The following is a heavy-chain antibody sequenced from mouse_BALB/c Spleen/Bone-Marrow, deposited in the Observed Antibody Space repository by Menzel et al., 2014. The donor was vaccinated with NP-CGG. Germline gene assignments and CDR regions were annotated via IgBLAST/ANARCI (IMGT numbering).Heavy chain of an antibody. CDR2: INPGTDYT. CDR1: GYTLTNSW. Sequence: VQLQESGAELAKPGASVKMSCKASGYTLTNSWMHWVKQRPGQGLEWIGYINPGTDYTEYDQKFKDKATLTADRSSSTAYMQLSGLTSEDSAVYFCANYRTGSPYWGQGTLVTVSA. D-gene: IGHD4-1*01. J-gene: IGHJ3*01. CDR3: ANYRTGSPY. V-gene: IGHV1-7*01.